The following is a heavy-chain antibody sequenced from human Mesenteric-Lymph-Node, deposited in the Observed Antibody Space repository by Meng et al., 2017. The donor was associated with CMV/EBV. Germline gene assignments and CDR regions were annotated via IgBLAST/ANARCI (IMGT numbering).Heavy chain of an antibody. Sequence: SETLSLTCTVSGGSISSYYWSWIRQPPGKGLEWIGYIYYTGSTDYNPSLKSRVTISVDTSMNQFSLELSSVTAADTAVYYCARVWVYYGSGDYEYYFDNWGQGTLVTVSS. CDR3: ARVWVYYGSGDYEYYFDN. CDR1: GGSISSYY. D-gene: IGHD3-10*01. V-gene: IGHV4-59*12. CDR2: IYYTGST. J-gene: IGHJ4*02.